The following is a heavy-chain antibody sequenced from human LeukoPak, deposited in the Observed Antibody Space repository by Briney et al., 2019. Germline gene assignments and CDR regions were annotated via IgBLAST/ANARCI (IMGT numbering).Heavy chain of an antibody. J-gene: IGHJ4*02. CDR3: AKAGRYCSGGNCYLFDY. CDR1: GFTFSSYW. CDR2: ISSSGSTI. Sequence: GGSLRLSCAASGFTFSSYWMSWVRQAPGKGLEWVSYISSSGSTIYYADSVKGRFTISRDNSKNTLYLQMNSLRAEDTAVYYCAKAGRYCSGGNCYLFDYWGQGTLVTVSS. D-gene: IGHD2-15*01. V-gene: IGHV3-48*01.